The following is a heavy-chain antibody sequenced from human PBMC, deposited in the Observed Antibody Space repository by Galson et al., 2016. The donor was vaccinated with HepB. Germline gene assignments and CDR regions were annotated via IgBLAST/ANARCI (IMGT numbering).Heavy chain of an antibody. D-gene: IGHD3-22*01. J-gene: IGHJ4*02. CDR2: ISYDGQNK. V-gene: IGHV3-30*18. CDR1: GFTLSAHG. CDR3: AKDGYPSYDFDSTLAYHFDC. Sequence: SLRLSCAASGFTLSAHGMHWVRQAPAKGLEWVAVISYDGQNKDYADSVKGRFTISRDNSKNTLFLQMNSLRAEDTAVYYCAKDGYPSYDFDSTLAYHFDCWGQGTLVTVSS.